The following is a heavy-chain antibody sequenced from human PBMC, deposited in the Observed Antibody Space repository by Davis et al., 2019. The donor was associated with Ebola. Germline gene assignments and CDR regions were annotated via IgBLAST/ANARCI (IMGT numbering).Heavy chain of an antibody. V-gene: IGHV3-30*02. D-gene: IGHD2-8*01. CDR1: GFIFSSYG. J-gene: IGHJ6*03. Sequence: GESLKISCAASGFIFSSYGMHWVRQAPGKGLEWVAFTRYDGDIKHYVDSVQGRFTISRDNSKNTLYLQMNSLRAEDTAVYYCVKDQWLGQGYYMDVWGKGTAVTVSS. CDR3: VKDQWLGQGYYMDV. CDR2: TRYDGDIK.